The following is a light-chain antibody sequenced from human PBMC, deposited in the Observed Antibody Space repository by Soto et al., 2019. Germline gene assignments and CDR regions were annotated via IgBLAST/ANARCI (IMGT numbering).Light chain of an antibody. CDR1: QSVGTN. CDR2: DAS. V-gene: IGKV3-15*01. J-gene: IGKJ2*01. CDR3: QQYYNWPPKYT. Sequence: PGDRAALSCRASQSVGTNFAWYQQKPGQAPRLLIYDASSRATGVPTRFSGSGSGTEFTLTISSLQSEDFAVYYCQQYYNWPPKYTFGQGTKLEI.